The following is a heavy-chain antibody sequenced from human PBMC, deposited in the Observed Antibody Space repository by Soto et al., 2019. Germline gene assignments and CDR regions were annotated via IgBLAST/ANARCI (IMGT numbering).Heavy chain of an antibody. D-gene: IGHD2-21*02. CDR2: IYYSGDT. J-gene: IGHJ6*02. CDR3: ARDGALLCGGNSHYYSTVDV. Sequence: PSETLSLTCTVSGGSISSGDYYWSWIRQPPGKGLEWIGYIYYSGDTSYNPSLKSRVTISIDTSKNQFSLKLSSVTAADTAFYYCARDGALLCGGNSHYYSTVDVSGQGTTVTLSS. CDR1: GGSISSGDYY. V-gene: IGHV4-30-4*01.